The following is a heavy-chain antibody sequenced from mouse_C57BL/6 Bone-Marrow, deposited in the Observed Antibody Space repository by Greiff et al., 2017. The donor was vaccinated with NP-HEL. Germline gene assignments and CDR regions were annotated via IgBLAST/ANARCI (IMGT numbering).Heavy chain of an antibody. CDR1: GYTFTSYW. CDR3: ARRGIYYYGSSSFDY. V-gene: IGHV1-64*01. J-gene: IGHJ2*01. D-gene: IGHD1-1*01. CDR2: IHPNSGST. Sequence: VRLQQPGAELVKPGASVKLSCKASGYTFTSYWMHWVKQRPGQGLEWIGMIHPNSGSTNYNEKFKSKATLTVDKSSSTAYRQLSSLTSEDSAVYYCARRGIYYYGSSSFDYWGQGTTLTVSS.